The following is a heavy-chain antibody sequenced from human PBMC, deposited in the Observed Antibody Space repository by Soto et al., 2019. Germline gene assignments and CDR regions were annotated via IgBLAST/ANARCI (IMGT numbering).Heavy chain of an antibody. J-gene: IGHJ6*04. CDR3: ARGQYCSSTSCSPMDV. CDR1: GFTFSSYS. Sequence: SGFTFSSYSMNWVHQAPGKGLEWVSYISSSSSTIYYADSVKGRFTISRDNAKNSLYLQMNSLRAEDTAVYYCARGQYCSSTSCSPMDVWGKGTTVTVSS. CDR2: ISSSSSTI. V-gene: IGHV3-48*01. D-gene: IGHD2-2*01.